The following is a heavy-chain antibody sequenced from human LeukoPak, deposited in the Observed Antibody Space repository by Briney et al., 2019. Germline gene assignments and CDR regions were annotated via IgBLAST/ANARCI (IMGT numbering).Heavy chain of an antibody. Sequence: ASVKVSCKASGYTFTGYYMHWVRQAPGQGLEWMGWINPNSGGTNYAQKFQGRVTMTRDTSISTAYMELSGLRSDDTAVYYCARTFRYCSGGSCYSHRKTPPYYFDYWGQGTLVTVSS. V-gene: IGHV1-2*02. J-gene: IGHJ4*02. CDR1: GYTFTGYY. D-gene: IGHD2-15*01. CDR3: ARTFRYCSGGSCYSHRKTPPYYFDY. CDR2: INPNSGGT.